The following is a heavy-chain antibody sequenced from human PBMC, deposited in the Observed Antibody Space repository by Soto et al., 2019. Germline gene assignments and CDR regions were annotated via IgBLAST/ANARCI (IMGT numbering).Heavy chain of an antibody. CDR1: GFTFSTYA. Sequence: PGGSLRLSCAASGFTFSTYALSWVRQAPGKGLEWVSAISANGQGIYYADSVRGRFTISRDNSKNTIFLHMDSLRAEDTAVYYCAKDRNYPRDQFHYWGQGTLVTVPQ. J-gene: IGHJ4*02. CDR2: ISANGQGI. V-gene: IGHV3-23*01. D-gene: IGHD1-7*01. CDR3: AKDRNYPRDQFHY.